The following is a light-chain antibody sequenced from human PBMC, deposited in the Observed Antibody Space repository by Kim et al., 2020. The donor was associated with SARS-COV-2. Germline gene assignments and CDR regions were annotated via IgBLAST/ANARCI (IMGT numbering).Light chain of an antibody. V-gene: IGLV7-43*01. Sequence: QAVVTQEPSLTVSPGGTVTLTCASSSGAVTSGQYTNWFQQKPGQAPRPLIFGTTNRHSWTPARFSGSLLGGKAVLTLSGVQPEDEAEYSCLLYHGPVPVFGGGTQLTVL. CDR3: LLYHGPVPV. CDR2: GTT. J-gene: IGLJ3*02. CDR1: SGAVTSGQY.